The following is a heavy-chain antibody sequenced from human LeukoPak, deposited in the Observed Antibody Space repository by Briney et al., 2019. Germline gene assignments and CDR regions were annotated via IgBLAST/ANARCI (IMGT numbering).Heavy chain of an antibody. V-gene: IGHV3-74*01. D-gene: IGHD1-1*01. Sequence: GGSLRLSCAASGFTFSSYWMHWVRQTPGKGLMWVSRIESNGLTLYADSVRDRFTISRDNAKNSLYLQMNSLRGEDTALYYCARGGLIQRHAFDIWGQGTMVTVSS. CDR3: ARGGLIQRHAFDI. CDR2: IESNGLT. CDR1: GFTFSSYW. J-gene: IGHJ3*02.